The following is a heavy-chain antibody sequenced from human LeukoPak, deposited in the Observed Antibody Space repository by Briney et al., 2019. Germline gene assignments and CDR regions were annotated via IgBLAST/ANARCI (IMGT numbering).Heavy chain of an antibody. J-gene: IGHJ6*03. CDR2: LYHSDSA. CDR3: ARQHDSYYYYFIDV. V-gene: IGHV4-38-2*01. Sequence: SETLSLTCAGSGFSISNGYYWVWIRQPPGRGLEWIGSLYHSDSAYYNTSLRSRVSMSVDTSKNQFSLTLSFVTAADTAVHYCARQHDSYYYYFIDVWGSGTTVTVSS. CDR1: GFSISNGYY.